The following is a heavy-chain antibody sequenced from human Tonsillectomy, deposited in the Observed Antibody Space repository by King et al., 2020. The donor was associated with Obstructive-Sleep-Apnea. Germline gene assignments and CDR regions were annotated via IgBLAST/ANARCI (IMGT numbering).Heavy chain of an antibody. Sequence: VQLQESGPGLVKPSGTLSLTCAVSGGSISSSNWWSWVRQAPGKGPEWIGEIYHSGITRYNPSLKSRVTVSVDKSKNQFSLRLNSVTAADTAVYYCARVAAAAGPPFDYLGQGTLVTVSS. V-gene: IGHV4-4*02. CDR2: IYHSGIT. D-gene: IGHD6-13*01. CDR1: GGSISSSNW. CDR3: ARVAAAAGPPFDY. J-gene: IGHJ4*02.